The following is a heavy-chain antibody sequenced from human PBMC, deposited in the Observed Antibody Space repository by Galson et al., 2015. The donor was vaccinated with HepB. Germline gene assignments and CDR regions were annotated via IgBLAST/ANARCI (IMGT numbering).Heavy chain of an antibody. J-gene: IGHJ6*02. V-gene: IGHV1-69*13. CDR3: AIKWHYYDSSGSEPADYYYYGMDV. CDR1: GGTFSSYA. CDR2: IIPIFGTA. Sequence: QSGAEVKKPGASVKVSCKASGGTFSSYAISWVRQAPGQGLEWMGGIIPIFGTANYAQKFQGRVTITADESTSTAYMELSSLRSEDTAVYYCAIKWHYYDSSGSEPADYYYYGMDVWGQGTTVTVSS. D-gene: IGHD3-22*01.